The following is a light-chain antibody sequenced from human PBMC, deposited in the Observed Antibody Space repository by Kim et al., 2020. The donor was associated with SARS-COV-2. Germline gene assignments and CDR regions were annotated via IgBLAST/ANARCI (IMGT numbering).Light chain of an antibody. CDR3: QSYNRDNVL. CDR2: EDD. V-gene: IGLV6-57*04. J-gene: IGLJ3*02. Sequence: NFMLTQPHSVSESPGKTVTISCTRSSGSIDDNYVQWYQQRPGGVPTTVIYEDDQRPSGASVRFSGSIDNSSNSASLTISGLRTEDEADYYCQSYNRDNVLFGGGTQLTVL. CDR1: SGSIDDNY.